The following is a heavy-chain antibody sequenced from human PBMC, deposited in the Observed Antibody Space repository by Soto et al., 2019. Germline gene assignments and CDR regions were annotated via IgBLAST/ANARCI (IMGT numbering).Heavy chain of an antibody. V-gene: IGHV4-31*03. CDR3: ARWWSGSRQGFDP. Sequence: QVQLQESGPGLVKPSQTLSLTCTVSGGSISSGDYYWSWIRQHPGKGLEWIGDINYSGSTYYTPSLQSRVTISVDTSKNQFSLKLSSVTAADTAVYYCARWWSGSRQGFDPWGQGTLVTVSS. CDR1: GGSISSGDYY. J-gene: IGHJ5*02. D-gene: IGHD3-3*01. CDR2: INYSGST.